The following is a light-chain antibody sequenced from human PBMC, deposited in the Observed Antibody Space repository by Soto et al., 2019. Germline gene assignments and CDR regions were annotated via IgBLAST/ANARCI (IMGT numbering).Light chain of an antibody. Sequence: QTVVTQPPSVSGAPGQMVTISCNGSSSNIGAGYDVHWYQQLPGTAPRLLIYCNSTRPYGVPDRFSGSKSGTSASLAITGLQAEDAADYYCQSYDSGLSGPGVFGGGTKVTVL. CDR1: SSNIGAGYD. CDR2: CNS. V-gene: IGLV1-40*01. J-gene: IGLJ2*01. CDR3: QSYDSGLSGPGV.